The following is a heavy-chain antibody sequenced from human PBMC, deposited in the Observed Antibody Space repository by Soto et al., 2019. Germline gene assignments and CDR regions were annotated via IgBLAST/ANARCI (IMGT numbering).Heavy chain of an antibody. CDR1: GFTFSSYS. Sequence: GWSLRLSCAASGFTFSSYSMNWVRQAPGKGLEWVSSISSSSSYTYSADSVKGRFTISRDNAKNSLYLQMNSLRAEDTAVYYCAREDYSNFDYWGQGTLVTVSS. D-gene: IGHD4-4*01. J-gene: IGHJ4*02. CDR2: ISSSSSYT. V-gene: IGHV3-21*01. CDR3: AREDYSNFDY.